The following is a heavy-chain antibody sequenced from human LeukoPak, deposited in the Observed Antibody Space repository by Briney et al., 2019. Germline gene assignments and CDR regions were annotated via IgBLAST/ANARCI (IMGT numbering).Heavy chain of an antibody. J-gene: IGHJ4*02. CDR2: MNPNSGNT. CDR3: ARGGAVSSAYYNFDQ. D-gene: IGHD3-22*01. CDR1: GYTFTSYD. Sequence: GASVKVSCKASGYTFTSYDINWVRQATGQGLEWMGWMNPNSGNTGYAQKFQGRVTMTMNTSISTAYMELSSLRSEDTAVYYCARGGAVSSAYYNFDQWGQGTLVTVSS. V-gene: IGHV1-8*01.